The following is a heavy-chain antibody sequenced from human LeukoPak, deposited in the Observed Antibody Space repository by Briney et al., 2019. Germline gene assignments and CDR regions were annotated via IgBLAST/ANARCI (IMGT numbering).Heavy chain of an antibody. J-gene: IGHJ6*02. CDR1: GFSFSTSP. CDR3: AKTHYDLLDV. D-gene: IGHD5-12*01. CDR2: MNNGPGAT. V-gene: IGHV3-23*01. Sequence: GGSLRLSCAASGFSFSTSPMSWVRQPPGKGLEWVSAMNNGPGATFYRDSVRSRFTISRDDSKSTLYLQMNSLRAEDTGTYYCAKTHYDLLDVWGQGTTVTVSS.